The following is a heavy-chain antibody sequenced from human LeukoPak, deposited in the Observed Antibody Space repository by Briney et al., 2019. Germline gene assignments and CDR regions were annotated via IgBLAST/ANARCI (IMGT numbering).Heavy chain of an antibody. CDR3: ARHEDIVVVVAATDAFDI. Sequence: PGGSLRLSCAASGFTFSSYAMSWVRQAPGKGLEWVSAISGSGGSTYYADSVKDRFTISRDNSKNTLYLQMNSLRAEDTAVYYCARHEDIVVVVAATDAFDIWGQGTMVTVSS. CDR2: ISGSGGST. J-gene: IGHJ3*02. D-gene: IGHD2-15*01. V-gene: IGHV3-23*01. CDR1: GFTFSSYA.